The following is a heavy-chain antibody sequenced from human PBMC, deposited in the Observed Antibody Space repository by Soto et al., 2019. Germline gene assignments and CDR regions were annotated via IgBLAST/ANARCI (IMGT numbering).Heavy chain of an antibody. CDR2: IKSKTDGGTT. Sequence: EVQLVESGGGLVKPGGSLRLSCAASGFTFSNAWMSWVRQAPGKGLEWVGRIKSKTDGGTTDYAAPVKGRFTISRDDSKNTLYLQMNSLKTEDTAVCYCTTELLAGYFDYWGQGTLVTVSS. D-gene: IGHD2-15*01. V-gene: IGHV3-15*01. J-gene: IGHJ4*02. CDR3: TTELLAGYFDY. CDR1: GFTFSNAW.